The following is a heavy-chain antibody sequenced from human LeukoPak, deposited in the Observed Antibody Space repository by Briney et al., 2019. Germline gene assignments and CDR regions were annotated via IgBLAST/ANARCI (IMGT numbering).Heavy chain of an antibody. D-gene: IGHD2-21*02. J-gene: IGHJ4*02. CDR2: INHSGST. V-gene: IGHV4-34*01. Sequence: PSETLPLTCAVYGGSFSGYYWSWIRQPPGKGLEWIGEINHSGSTNYNPSLKSRVTISVDTSKNQFSLKLSSVTAADTAVYYCARDGDLAYFDYWGQGTLVTVSS. CDR3: ARDGDLAYFDY. CDR1: GGSFSGYY.